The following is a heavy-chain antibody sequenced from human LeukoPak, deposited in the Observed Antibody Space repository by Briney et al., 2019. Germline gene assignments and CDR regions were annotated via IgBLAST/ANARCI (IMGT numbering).Heavy chain of an antibody. CDR1: GFTFSSYG. CDR2: IWYDGSNK. D-gene: IGHD2-21*02. Sequence: GGSLRLSCAASGFTFSSYGMHWVRQAPGKGLEWVAVIWYDGSNKYYADSVKGRFTISRDNSKNTLYLQMNSLRAEDTAVYYCAKDSRSQRYCGGDCYSAYDYWGQGTLVTVSS. CDR3: AKDSRSQRYCGGDCYSAYDY. V-gene: IGHV3-33*06. J-gene: IGHJ4*02.